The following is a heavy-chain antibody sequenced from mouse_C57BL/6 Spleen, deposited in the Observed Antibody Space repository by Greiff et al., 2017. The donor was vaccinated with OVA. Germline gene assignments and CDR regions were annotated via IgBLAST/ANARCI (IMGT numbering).Heavy chain of an antibody. CDR3: VREGSSNYERYYAMDY. V-gene: IGHV10-3*01. D-gene: IGHD2-5*01. CDR1: GFTFNTYA. Sequence: EVMLVESGGGLVQPKGSLKLSCAASGFTFNTYAMHWVRQAPGKGLEWVARIRSKSSNYATYYADSVKDRFTISRDDSQSMLYLQMNNLKTEDTAMYYCVREGSSNYERYYAMDYWGQGTSVTVSS. J-gene: IGHJ4*01. CDR2: IRSKSSNYAT.